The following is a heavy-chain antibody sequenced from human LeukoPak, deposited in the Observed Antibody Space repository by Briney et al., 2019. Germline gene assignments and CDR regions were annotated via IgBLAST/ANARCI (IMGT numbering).Heavy chain of an antibody. CDR1: GFTFSSYD. D-gene: IGHD2-2*01. J-gene: IGHJ4*02. CDR3: APWICISTSCYLDY. CDR2: IGTAGDT. Sequence: GGSLRLSCAACGFTFSSYDMHWVRQATGKGLEWVSAIGTAGDTYYPGSVKGQFTISRENAKNSLYLQMNSLRAGDTAVYYCAPWICISTSCYLDYWGQGTLVTVSS. V-gene: IGHV3-13*03.